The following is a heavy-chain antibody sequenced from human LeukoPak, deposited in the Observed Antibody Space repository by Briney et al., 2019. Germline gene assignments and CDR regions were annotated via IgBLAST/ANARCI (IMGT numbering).Heavy chain of an antibody. D-gene: IGHD2-2*02. J-gene: IGHJ4*02. CDR2: ISGDGGDT. V-gene: IGHV3-43*02. Sequence: QPGGSLRLSCAGSGFTFDDYAMHWVRQVPGKGLEWVSLISGDGGDTYYADSVKGRFTISRDNSKNTLSLQMDSLRADDTAVYYCAKDPGYCTSTTCYRRGFDSWGQGTLVTVSS. CDR1: GFTFDDYA. CDR3: AKDPGYCTSTTCYRRGFDS.